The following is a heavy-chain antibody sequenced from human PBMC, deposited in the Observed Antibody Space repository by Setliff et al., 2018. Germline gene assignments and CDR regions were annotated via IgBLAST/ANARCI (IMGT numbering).Heavy chain of an antibody. CDR2: IYHRGRK. Sequence: LSLTCAVSGASINSGHYWGWIRQPPGKGLEWIATIYHRGRKYYNPSLQSRVSVSLDTSKNHFSLRLTSMTAADAAVYYCATPGRDDLDSPFEPFDIWGQGTMVTVSS. D-gene: IGHD3-3*01. J-gene: IGHJ3*02. CDR1: GASINSGHY. CDR3: ATPGRDDLDSPFEPFDI. V-gene: IGHV4-38-2*01.